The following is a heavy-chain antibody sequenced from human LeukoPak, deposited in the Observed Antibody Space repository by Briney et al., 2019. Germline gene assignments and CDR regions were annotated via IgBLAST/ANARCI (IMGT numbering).Heavy chain of an antibody. V-gene: IGHV3-30*04. CDR1: GFTFSSYA. Sequence: PGGSLRLSCAASGFTFSSYAMHWVRQAPGKGLEWVAVISYDGSNKYYADSVKGRFTISRDNSKNTLYLQMNSLRAEDTAVYYCAKDPVSDYWGQGTLVTVSS. J-gene: IGHJ4*02. CDR2: ISYDGSNK. CDR3: AKDPVSDY.